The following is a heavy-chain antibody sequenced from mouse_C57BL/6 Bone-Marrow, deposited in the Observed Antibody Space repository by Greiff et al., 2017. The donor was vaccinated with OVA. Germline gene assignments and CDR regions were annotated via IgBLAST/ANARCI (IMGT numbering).Heavy chain of an antibody. V-gene: IGHV5-16*01. Sequence: EVKLMESAGGLVQPGSSMKLSCTASGFNFSDYYMAWVRQVPEKGLEWVANINYDGSSTYYLDSLKSRFIISRDNAKNILYLQMSSLKSEDTATYYCARIDSSGYPAWVAYWGQGTLVTVSA. CDR3: ARIDSSGYPAWVAY. CDR2: INYDGSST. D-gene: IGHD3-2*02. CDR1: GFNFSDYY. J-gene: IGHJ3*01.